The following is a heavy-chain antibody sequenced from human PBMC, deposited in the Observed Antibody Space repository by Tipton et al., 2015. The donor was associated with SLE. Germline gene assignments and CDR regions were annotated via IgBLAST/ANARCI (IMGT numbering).Heavy chain of an antibody. CDR3: ARGSVGWYFDY. CDR2: IYHSGST. J-gene: IGHJ4*02. D-gene: IGHD6-19*01. V-gene: IGHV4-30-2*01. CDR1: GGSISSGGYS. Sequence: TLSLTCAVSGGSISSGGYSWSWIRQPPGKGLEWIGYIYHSGSTYYNPSLESRVTISVDTSKNQFSLKLSSVTAADTAVYYCARGSVGWYFDYRGQGTLVTVSS.